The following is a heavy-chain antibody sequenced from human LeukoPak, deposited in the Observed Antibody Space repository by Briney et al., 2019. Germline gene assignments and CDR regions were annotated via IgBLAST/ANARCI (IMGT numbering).Heavy chain of an antibody. V-gene: IGHV4-30-4*08. D-gene: IGHD3/OR15-3a*01. J-gene: IGHJ3*02. CDR2: IYYSGST. Sequence: SETLSLTCTVSGGSISSGDYYWRWIRQPPGKGLEWIGYIYYSGSTYYNPSLKSRVTISVETSKNQFSLKQSSVTAADTAVYYCARDRPCDFGAFDIWGQGAMVTVSS. CDR3: ARDRPCDFGAFDI. CDR1: GGSISSGDYY.